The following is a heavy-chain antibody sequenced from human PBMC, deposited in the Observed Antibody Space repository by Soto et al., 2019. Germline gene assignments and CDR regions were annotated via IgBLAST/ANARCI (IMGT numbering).Heavy chain of an antibody. V-gene: IGHV2-5*02. CDR2: IYWDDDK. Sequence: SGPTLVNPTQTLTLTCTFSGFSLSTSGVAVGWIRQPPGKALEWLALIYWDDDKRYSPSLKSRLTITKDTSKNQVVLTMTNMDPVDTATYYCAHRRAPVLAEGIGFNFDPWGQGTLVTVSS. D-gene: IGHD3-3*02. J-gene: IGHJ5*02. CDR1: GFSLSTSGVA. CDR3: AHRRAPVLAEGIGFNFDP.